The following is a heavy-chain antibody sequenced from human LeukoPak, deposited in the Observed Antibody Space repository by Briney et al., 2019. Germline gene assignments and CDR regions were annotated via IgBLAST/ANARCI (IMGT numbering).Heavy chain of an antibody. CDR3: ARGGISYYDSSGRADY. V-gene: IGHV1-8*02. D-gene: IGHD3-22*01. Sequence: GASVKVSCKASGYTFTSYYMHWVRQAPGQGPEWMGWMSPNSGNTGYAQKFQGRVTMTRNTSISTAYMELSSLRSEDTAMYYCARGGISYYDSSGRADYWGQGTLVTVSS. CDR2: MSPNSGNT. J-gene: IGHJ4*02. CDR1: GYTFTSYY.